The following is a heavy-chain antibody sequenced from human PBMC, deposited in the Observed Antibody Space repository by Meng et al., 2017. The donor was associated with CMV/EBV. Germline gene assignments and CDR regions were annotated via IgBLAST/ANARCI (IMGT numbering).Heavy chain of an antibody. J-gene: IGHJ4*02. CDR2: IKKDGSEK. D-gene: IGHD4-17*01. CDR3: RLGHYSQD. CDR1: GLTISNYW. Sequence: LGAGGGLVQPGGSLRLSCAVSGLTISNYWMSWVRQAPGKGLEWVANIKKDGSEKYYVDSVKGRFSISRDNADNSLYLQMNNLRAEDTAVYYCRLGHYSQDWGQGTLVTVSS. V-gene: IGHV3-7*02.